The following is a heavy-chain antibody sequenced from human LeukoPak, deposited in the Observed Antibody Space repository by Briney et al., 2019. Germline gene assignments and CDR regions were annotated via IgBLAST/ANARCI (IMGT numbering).Heavy chain of an antibody. J-gene: IGHJ4*02. V-gene: IGHV3-23*01. Sequence: GSLRLSCAASGFTFSSYAMSWVRQAPGKGLEWVSAISGSGGSTYYADSVKGRFTISRDNSKNTLYLQMNSLRAEDTAVYYCASPYCSSTSCSTLHDFWGQGTLVTVSS. D-gene: IGHD2-2*01. CDR3: ASPYCSSTSCSTLHDF. CDR2: ISGSGGST. CDR1: GFTFSSYA.